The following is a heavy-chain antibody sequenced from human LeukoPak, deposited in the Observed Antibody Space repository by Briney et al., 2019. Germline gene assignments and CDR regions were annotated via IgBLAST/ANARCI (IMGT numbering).Heavy chain of an antibody. V-gene: IGHV3-7*01. CDR1: GFDFGDYA. CDR2: IRQDGSDK. Sequence: GGSLRLSCAASGFDFGDYAMHWVRQAPGKGLEWVADIRQDGSDKYYVDPVKGRFIISRDNAKKSVSLHMNNLRVEDTAVYYCVVYKYILSWSAFDFWGRGTMVTVSS. J-gene: IGHJ3*01. D-gene: IGHD6-13*01. CDR3: VVYKYILSWSAFDF.